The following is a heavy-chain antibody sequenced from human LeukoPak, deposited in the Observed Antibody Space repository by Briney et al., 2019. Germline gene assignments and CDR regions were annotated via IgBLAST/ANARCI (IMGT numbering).Heavy chain of an antibody. D-gene: IGHD5-18*01. V-gene: IGHV1-69*02. Sequence: SVKVSCKASGGTFSSYTISWVRQAPGQGLEWRGRIIPILGIANYAQKFQGRVTITADKSTSTAYMELSSLRSEDTAVYYCARVGRGYSDRWWFDPWGQGTLVTVSS. J-gene: IGHJ5*02. CDR1: GGTFSSYT. CDR2: IIPILGIA. CDR3: ARVGRGYSDRWWFDP.